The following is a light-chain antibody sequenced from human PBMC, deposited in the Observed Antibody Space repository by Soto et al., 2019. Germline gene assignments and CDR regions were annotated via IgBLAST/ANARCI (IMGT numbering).Light chain of an antibody. Sequence: EIVMTQSPATLSLSPGERATLSCRASQTIDNTLAWYQRKPGQAPRLLIYDASTSATGVPARFSGSGSVTDFTLTISSLQSEDFAVYYCQHYNYWPYTFGQGTKVEIK. J-gene: IGKJ2*01. V-gene: IGKV3-15*01. CDR1: QTIDNT. CDR3: QHYNYWPYT. CDR2: DAS.